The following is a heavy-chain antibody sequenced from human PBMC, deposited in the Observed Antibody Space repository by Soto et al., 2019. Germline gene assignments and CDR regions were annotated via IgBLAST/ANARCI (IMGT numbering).Heavy chain of an antibody. CDR1: GGSFSGYY. CDR3: AGILAGPNNWFDP. V-gene: IGHV4-34*01. CDR2: INHSGST. Sequence: SETLSLTCAVYGGSFSGYYWSWIRQPPGKGLEWIGEINHSGSTNYNPSLKSRVIISVDTSKNQFSLKLSSVTAADTAVYYCAGILAGPNNWFDPWGQGTLVTVSS. J-gene: IGHJ5*02. D-gene: IGHD6-19*01.